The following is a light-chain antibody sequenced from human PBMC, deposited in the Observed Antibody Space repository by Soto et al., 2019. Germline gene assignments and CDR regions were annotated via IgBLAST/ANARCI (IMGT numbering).Light chain of an antibody. CDR2: GAS. CDR1: QSVSSSY. V-gene: IGKV3-20*01. CDR3: QQYGSSSYT. J-gene: IGKJ2*01. Sequence: EIVLTQSPGTLSLSPGERATLSCRASQSVSSSYLAWYQQKPGQAPRLLIYGASSRATGIPDRFSGSGSGTDLTLTISRLEPEDFAGYYCQQYGSSSYTFGQGTKLEIK.